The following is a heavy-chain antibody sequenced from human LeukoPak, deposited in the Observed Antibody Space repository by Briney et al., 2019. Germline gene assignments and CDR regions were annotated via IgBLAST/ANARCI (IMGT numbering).Heavy chain of an antibody. CDR1: DFTVSSNF. CDR3: ASHPSRCSGGSTGNAYYGMDV. V-gene: IGHV3-53*01. D-gene: IGHD2-15*01. Sequence: GGSLRLSWAASDFTVSSNFMSWVRQAPGKGLEWVSVIYSGGDTYYTDSVKGRFTISRDISKNTLYLQMNSLRAEDTAVYYCASHPSRCSGGSTGNAYYGMDVWGQGTTVTVSS. J-gene: IGHJ6*02. CDR2: IYSGGDT.